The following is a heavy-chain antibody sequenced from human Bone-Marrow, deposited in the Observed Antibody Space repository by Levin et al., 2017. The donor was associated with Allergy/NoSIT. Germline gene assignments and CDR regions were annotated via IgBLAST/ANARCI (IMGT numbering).Heavy chain of an antibody. V-gene: IGHV3-21*01. CDR3: ARIMTTVTTRRYDY. CDR1: GFTFSSYS. CDR2: ISSSSSYI. J-gene: IGHJ4*02. Sequence: GESLKISCAASGFTFSSYSMNWVRQAPGKGLEWVSSISSSSSYIYYADSVKGRFTISRDNAKNSLYLQMNSLRAEDTAGYYCARIMTTVTTRRYDYWGQGTLVTVSS. D-gene: IGHD4-17*01.